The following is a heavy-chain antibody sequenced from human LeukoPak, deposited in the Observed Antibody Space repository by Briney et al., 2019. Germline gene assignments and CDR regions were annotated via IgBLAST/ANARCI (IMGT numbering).Heavy chain of an antibody. D-gene: IGHD3-22*01. J-gene: IGHJ4*02. CDR2: IRSKANGYAT. CDR3: TRRYYDSSGYYSFDY. Sequence: PGGSLRLSCAAYGFTFSGSAMHWVRQASGKGLEWVGRIRSKANGYATAYAASVKGRFTISRDDSKNTAYLQMNTLKTEDTAVYYCTRRYYDSSGYYSFDYWGQGTLVTVSS. CDR1: GFTFSGSA. V-gene: IGHV3-73*01.